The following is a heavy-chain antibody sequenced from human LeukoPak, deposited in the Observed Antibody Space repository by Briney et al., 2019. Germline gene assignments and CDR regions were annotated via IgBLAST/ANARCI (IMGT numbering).Heavy chain of an antibody. CDR3: ARVYYDSSGYYLYFDY. CDR2: ISSSGSLI. V-gene: IGHV3-48*02. D-gene: IGHD3-22*01. Sequence: GGSLRLSCSASGFIFSDYNMNWVRQVPGKGLEWLSHISSSGSLIYYADSVKGRFTISRDNAKNSLYLRMNSLRDEDTALYYCARVYYDSSGYYLYFDYWGQGTLVTVSS. CDR1: GFIFSDYN. J-gene: IGHJ4*02.